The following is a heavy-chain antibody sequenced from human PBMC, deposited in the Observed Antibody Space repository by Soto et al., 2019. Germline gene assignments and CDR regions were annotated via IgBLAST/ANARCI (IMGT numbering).Heavy chain of an antibody. V-gene: IGHV3-48*02. CDR2: ISSSSDNI. D-gene: IGHD2-21*02. J-gene: IGHJ4*02. CDR1: GFRFSDHS. CDR3: ARLPKGSLVTA. Sequence: LVESGGGLVSPGGSLRLSCVASGFRFSDHSMTWVRQSPGRGLQWIAYISSSSDNICYAESVRGRFTVSRDNAKNALFLEMNSLRDDDTATYYCARLPKGSLVTAWGQGTRVTVSS.